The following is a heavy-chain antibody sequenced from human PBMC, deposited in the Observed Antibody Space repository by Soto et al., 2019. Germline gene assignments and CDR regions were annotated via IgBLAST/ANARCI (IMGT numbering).Heavy chain of an antibody. J-gene: IGHJ6*02. V-gene: IGHV1-69*01. Sequence: QVQLVQSGAEVKKPGSSVKVSCKASGGTFSSYAISWVRQAPGQGLEWMGGIIPIFGTANYAQKFQGRVTITADESTSTAYMELSSLRSEDTAVYYCARVGGGSIAARPYYYYGMDVWGQGTTVTVSS. CDR2: IIPIFGTA. CDR1: GGTFSSYA. CDR3: ARVGGGSIAARPYYYYGMDV. D-gene: IGHD6-6*01.